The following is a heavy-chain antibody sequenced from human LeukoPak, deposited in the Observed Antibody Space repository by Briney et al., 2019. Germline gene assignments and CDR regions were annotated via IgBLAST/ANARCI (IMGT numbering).Heavy chain of an antibody. J-gene: IGHJ5*02. CDR3: ARADGYYGFWSGPSTGFDP. V-gene: IGHV3-48*01. CDR2: ISTSGTTI. Sequence: GESLKISCAASGFTFSSYSMNWVRQAPGKGLEWVSYISTSGTTIYYADSVKGRFTISRDNAKNSLYLQMNSLRAEDTAVYYCARADGYYGFWSGPSTGFDPWGQGTLVTVSS. D-gene: IGHD3-3*01. CDR1: GFTFSSYS.